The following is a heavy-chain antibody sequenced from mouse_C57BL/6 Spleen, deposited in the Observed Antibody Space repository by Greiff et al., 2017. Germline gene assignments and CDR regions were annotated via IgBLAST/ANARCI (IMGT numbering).Heavy chain of an antibody. D-gene: IGHD2-5*01. V-gene: IGHV5-6*02. CDR2: ISSGGSYT. CDR1: GFTFSGYG. CDR3: ARHEDSNYLYYFDY. Sequence: EVMLVESGGDLVKPGGSLKLSCAASGFTFSGYGMSWVRQTPDKRLEWVATISSGGSYTYYPDSVKGRFTISRDNAKNTLYLQMSSLKSEDTAMYYCARHEDSNYLYYFDYWGQGTTLTVSS. J-gene: IGHJ2*01.